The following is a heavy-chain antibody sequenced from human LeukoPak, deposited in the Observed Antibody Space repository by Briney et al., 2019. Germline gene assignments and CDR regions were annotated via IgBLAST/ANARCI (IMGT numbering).Heavy chain of an antibody. CDR1: GGTLSSYA. Sequence: SVKVSFKASGGTLSSYAISWVRQAPGQGLEWMGGIIPIFGTANYARKFQGRVTITADESTSTAYMELSSLRSEDTAVYYCARGYGSSGYFDYWGQGTLVTVSS. D-gene: IGHD2-2*01. J-gene: IGHJ4*02. CDR3: ARGYGSSGYFDY. V-gene: IGHV1-69*13. CDR2: IIPIFGTA.